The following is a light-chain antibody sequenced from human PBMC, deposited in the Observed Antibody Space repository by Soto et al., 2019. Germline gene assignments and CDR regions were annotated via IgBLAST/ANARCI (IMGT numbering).Light chain of an antibody. Sequence: EIVLTQSPATLSLSPWEIATLSCRASQSINRHLAWYRQKPGQAPRLLIYDASNRATGIPARFSGSGSGTDFTLTISSLEPEDFGVYYCQQRSNWPPVTFGGGTKVEIK. J-gene: IGKJ4*01. CDR3: QQRSNWPPVT. CDR2: DAS. V-gene: IGKV3-11*01. CDR1: QSINRH.